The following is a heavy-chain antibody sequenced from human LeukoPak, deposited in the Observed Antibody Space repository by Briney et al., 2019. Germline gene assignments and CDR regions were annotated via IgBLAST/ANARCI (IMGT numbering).Heavy chain of an antibody. V-gene: IGHV3-30-3*01. Sequence: GGSLRLSCAASGFTFSSYAMHWVRQAAGKGLEWVAVISYDGSNKYYADSVKGRFTISRDNSKNTLYLQMNSLRAEDTAVYYCARGNSAKWIVVAGTFDYWGQGTLVTVSS. CDR2: ISYDGSNK. CDR1: GFTFSSYA. D-gene: IGHD6-19*01. CDR3: ARGNSAKWIVVAGTFDY. J-gene: IGHJ4*02.